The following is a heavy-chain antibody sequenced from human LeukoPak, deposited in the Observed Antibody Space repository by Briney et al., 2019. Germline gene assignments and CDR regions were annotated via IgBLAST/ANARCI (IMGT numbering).Heavy chain of an antibody. CDR1: GFTFSNYA. J-gene: IGHJ6*03. CDR2: ISYDGSNK. CDR3: ARSLATSYYYMDV. D-gene: IGHD5-12*01. Sequence: PGGSLRLSCEASGFTFSNYAMHWVRQAPGKGLEWVAVISYDGSNKFYADYVKGRFTISRDNSKNTLHLQMNSLRAEDTAVYYCARSLATSYYYMDVWGKGTTVTVSS. V-gene: IGHV3-30*01.